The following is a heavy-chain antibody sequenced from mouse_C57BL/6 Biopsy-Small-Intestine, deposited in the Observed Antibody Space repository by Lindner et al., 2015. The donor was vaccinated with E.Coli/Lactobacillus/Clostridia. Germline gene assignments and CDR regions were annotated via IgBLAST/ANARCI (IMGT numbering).Heavy chain of an antibody. V-gene: IGHV1-80*01. CDR1: GYAFSTYW. CDR2: IYPGDGDT. D-gene: IGHD2-1*01. Sequence: VQLQESGAELVKPGASVKISCKASGYAFSTYWMNWVKQRPGKGLEWIGQIYPGDGDTNYNGKFKGKATLTADKSSSTAYMQLSSLTSEDSTVYFCARSYGNSFDYWGQGTTLTVSS. CDR3: ARSYGNSFDY. J-gene: IGHJ2*01.